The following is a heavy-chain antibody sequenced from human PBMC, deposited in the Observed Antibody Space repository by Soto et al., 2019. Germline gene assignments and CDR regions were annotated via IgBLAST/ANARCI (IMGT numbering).Heavy chain of an antibody. V-gene: IGHV1-8*01. CDR1: GYAFSNND. CDR2: MNPNSGNG. J-gene: IGHJ5*02. Sequence: QVQLVQSGAEVKKPGASVKVSCQASGYAFSNNDISWLRQGTGQGLEWMGWMNPNSGNGGYAKKFQGRVTMTRDTSTRTAYMELSSLTSDDTAIYYCARMATSGTLNWFDPWGQGTLVTVSS. CDR3: ARMATSGTLNWFDP.